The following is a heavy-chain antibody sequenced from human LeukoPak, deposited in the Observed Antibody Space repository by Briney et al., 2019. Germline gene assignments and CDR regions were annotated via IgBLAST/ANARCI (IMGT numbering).Heavy chain of an antibody. J-gene: IGHJ4*02. CDR1: GFTFSSYG. V-gene: IGHV4-34*01. D-gene: IGHD1-1*01. CDR3: ARVTLERRLDY. Sequence: PGRSLRLSCAVSGFTFSSYGMHWVRQPPGKGLEWIGEINHSGSTNYNPSLKSRVTISVDTSKNQFSLRLSSVTAADTAVYYCARVTLERRLDYWGQGTLVTVSS. CDR2: INHSGST.